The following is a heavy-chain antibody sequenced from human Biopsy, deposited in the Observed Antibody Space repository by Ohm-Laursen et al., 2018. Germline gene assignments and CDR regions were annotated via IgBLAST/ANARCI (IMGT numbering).Heavy chain of an antibody. CDR1: GLTFTTAL. J-gene: IGHJ4*02. D-gene: IGHD3-16*02. Sequence: GSLILSCAASGLTFTTALMSWVRQAPGKGLEWVGRIKSKTDGGTIDYAASVKGRIIISRDDSKKTVYLQMNNLKTEDTGVYYCTTYQYWGQGTLVTVSS. CDR2: IKSKTDGGTI. V-gene: IGHV3-15*01. CDR3: TTYQY.